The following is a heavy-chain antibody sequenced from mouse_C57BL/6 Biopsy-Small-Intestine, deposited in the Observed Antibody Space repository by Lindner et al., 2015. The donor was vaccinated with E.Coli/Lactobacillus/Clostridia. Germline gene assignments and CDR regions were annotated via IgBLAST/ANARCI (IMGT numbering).Heavy chain of an antibody. CDR3: ARRWLLDY. CDR2: IDPSDSET. J-gene: IGHJ2*01. CDR1: GYTFTSYW. V-gene: IGHV1-52*01. Sequence: VQLQESGAEMVRPGASVRLSCKASGYTFTSYWMHWVKQRPGQGLEWIGKIDPSDSETHYNQKFKDKATLAVDKSSSTAYVQLNSLTSEDSAVYYCARRWLLDYWGQGTTLTVSS. D-gene: IGHD2-3*01.